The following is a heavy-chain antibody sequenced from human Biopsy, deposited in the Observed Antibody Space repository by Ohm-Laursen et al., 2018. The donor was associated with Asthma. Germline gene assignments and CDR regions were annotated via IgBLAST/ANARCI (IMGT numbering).Heavy chain of an antibody. CDR3: ARTFHFWSPYHAEHYQL. J-gene: IGHJ1*01. CDR2: IKHDGTEK. V-gene: IGHV3-7*01. Sequence: SLRLSCTASGFTFGDYWMSWVRQAPGKGLEWVANIKHDGTEKNHGDSLKGRFTISRDNAKNSLYLQMNSLRAEDTAVYYCARTFHFWSPYHAEHYQLWGQGTLVTFSS. D-gene: IGHD3-3*02. CDR1: GFTFGDYW.